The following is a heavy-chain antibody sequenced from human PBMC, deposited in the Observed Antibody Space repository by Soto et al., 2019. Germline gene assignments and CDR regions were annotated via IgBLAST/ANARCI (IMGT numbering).Heavy chain of an antibody. D-gene: IGHD5-12*01. CDR1: GGSVSSGSYS. J-gene: IGHJ4*02. CDR2: FYYSGST. CDR3: ARGAYSAYPDY. V-gene: IGHV4-61*01. Sequence: QVQLQESGPGLVKPSETLSLTCTVSGGSVSSGSYSWNWIRQPPGKGLEWIGYFYYSGSTNSSPSLKSRVTISVERSKNQFSLHLSSVTATDTAVYFCARGAYSAYPDYWGQGTLVTVSS.